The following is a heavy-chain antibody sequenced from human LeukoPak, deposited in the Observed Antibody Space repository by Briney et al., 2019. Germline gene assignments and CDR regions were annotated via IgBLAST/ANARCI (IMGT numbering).Heavy chain of an antibody. D-gene: IGHD1-26*01. CDR2: IYYSGST. Sequence: PSQTLSLTCTVSGGSISSGDYYWSWIRQPPGKGLEWIGYIYYSGSTYYNPSLKSRVTISVDTSKNQLSLNLTSVTAADTAIYYCSRESGAFCPFGYWGQGTLVIVPP. V-gene: IGHV4-30-4*01. J-gene: IGHJ4*02. CDR3: SRESGAFCPFGY. CDR1: GGSISSGDYY.